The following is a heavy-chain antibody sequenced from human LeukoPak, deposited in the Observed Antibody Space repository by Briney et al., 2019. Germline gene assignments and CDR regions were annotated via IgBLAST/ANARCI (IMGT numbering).Heavy chain of an antibody. CDR3: AKDHDFWSGYSPPDY. CDR2: ISGSGGST. J-gene: IGHJ4*02. V-gene: IGHV3-23*01. D-gene: IGHD3-3*01. Sequence: GGSLRLSCAASGFTFSSYAMSWVRQAPGKGLEWVSAISGSGGSTYYADSVKGRFTISRDNSMNTLYLQMNSLRAEDTAVYYCAKDHDFWSGYSPPDYWGQGTLVTVSS. CDR1: GFTFSSYA.